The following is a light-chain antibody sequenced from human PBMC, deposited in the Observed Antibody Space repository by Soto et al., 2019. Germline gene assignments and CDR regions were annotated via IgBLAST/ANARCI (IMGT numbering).Light chain of an antibody. Sequence: QPALTQPPSASGTPGQRVTISCSGSSSNIGSNYVYWYQQLPGTAPKLLIYRNNQRPSGVPDRFSGSKSGTSASLAISGLRSEDEADYYCAAWDDSLSKVFGTGTKVTVL. J-gene: IGLJ1*01. CDR2: RNN. CDR3: AAWDDSLSKV. V-gene: IGLV1-47*01. CDR1: SSNIGSNY.